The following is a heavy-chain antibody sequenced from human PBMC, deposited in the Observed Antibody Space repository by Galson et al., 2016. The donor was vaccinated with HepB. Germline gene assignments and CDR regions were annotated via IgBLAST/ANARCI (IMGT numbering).Heavy chain of an antibody. CDR2: VYSGDSDT. CDR1: GYSFGSYW. J-gene: IGHJ3*01. CDR3: ARREGTKYDYGSGSFWTL. D-gene: IGHD3-10*01. V-gene: IGHV5-51*01. Sequence: QSGAEVKKPGESLKISCKGSGYSFGSYWIGWVRQMPGKGLEWMGLVYSGDSDTRYSPSFQGQVTISADKSISTAYLQWNSLKATDTAMYYCARREGTKYDYGSGSFWTLWGQGTLVTVSS.